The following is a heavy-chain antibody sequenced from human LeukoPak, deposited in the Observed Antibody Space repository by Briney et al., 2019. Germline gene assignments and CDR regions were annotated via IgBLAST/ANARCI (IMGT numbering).Heavy chain of an antibody. Sequence: PGGSLRLSCAASGFTFSSYGMHWVRQAPGKGLEWVAFIRYDGSNKYYADSVKVRFTISRDNSKNTLYLQMSSLRAEDTAVYYCAKDQGIAAAGTAGDYWGQGTLVTVSS. J-gene: IGHJ4*02. CDR3: AKDQGIAAAGTAGDY. CDR1: GFTFSSYG. CDR2: IRYDGSNK. V-gene: IGHV3-30*02. D-gene: IGHD6-13*01.